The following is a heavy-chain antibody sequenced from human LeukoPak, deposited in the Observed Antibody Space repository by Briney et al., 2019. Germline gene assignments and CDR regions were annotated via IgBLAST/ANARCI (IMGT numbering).Heavy chain of an antibody. Sequence: GRSLRLSCAVSGFTFSNYDMHWVRQAPGKGLEWVAVIWYDGSNKYYADSVKGRFTISRDNSKNTLYLQMNTLRAEDTAVYYCARDPGGDVYFVYWGQGTLVTVSS. CDR2: IWYDGSNK. V-gene: IGHV3-33*01. J-gene: IGHJ4*02. CDR1: GFTFSNYD. D-gene: IGHD4-17*01. CDR3: ARDPGGDVYFVY.